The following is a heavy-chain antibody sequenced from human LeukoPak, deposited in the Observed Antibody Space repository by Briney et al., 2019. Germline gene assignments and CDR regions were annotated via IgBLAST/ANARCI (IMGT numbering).Heavy chain of an antibody. Sequence: GGSLRLSCAASGFTVSSNYMSWVRQAPGKGLERVSVIYSGGSTYYADSVKGRFTISRDNSKNTLYLQMNSLRAEDTAVYYCARDLSLPLNSSSYYYYYGMDVWGQGTTVTVSS. CDR3: ARDLSLPLNSSSYYYYYGMDV. V-gene: IGHV3-66*01. CDR2: IYSGGST. D-gene: IGHD6-6*01. J-gene: IGHJ6*02. CDR1: GFTVSSNY.